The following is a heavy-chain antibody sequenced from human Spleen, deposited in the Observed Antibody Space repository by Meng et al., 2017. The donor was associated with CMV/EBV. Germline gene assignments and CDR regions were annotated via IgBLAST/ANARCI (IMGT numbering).Heavy chain of an antibody. CDR2: SGTYTGDT. J-gene: IGHJ4*02. V-gene: IGHV1-18*01. CDR1: SDG. CDR3: ARDSHRWAQFKGVFGPHPFDY. Sequence: SDGSYWGRRAAGQGPGWFGWSGTYTGDTKYDRKMQERDLIARDTATSTAYMELRRLRSDDTAVYDCARDSHRWAQFKGVFGPHPFDYWGQGTLVTVSS. D-gene: IGHD5-24*01.